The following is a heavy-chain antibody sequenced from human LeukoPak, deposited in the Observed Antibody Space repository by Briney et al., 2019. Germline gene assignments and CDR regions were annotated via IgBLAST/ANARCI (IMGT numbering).Heavy chain of an antibody. CDR2: INPNSGGT. J-gene: IGHJ6*03. Sequence: ASVKVSCKASGYTFTGYYMHWVRQAPGQGLEWMGWINPNSGGTNYAQKFQGRVTMTRDTSISTAYMELSRLRSDDTAVYYCARADYYYYYMDVWGKGTTVTVSS. CDR1: GYTFTGYY. V-gene: IGHV1-2*02. CDR3: ARADYYYYYMDV.